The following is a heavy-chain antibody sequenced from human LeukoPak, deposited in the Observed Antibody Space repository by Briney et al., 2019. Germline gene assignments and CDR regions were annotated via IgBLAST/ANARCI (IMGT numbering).Heavy chain of an antibody. V-gene: IGHV3-23*01. CDR1: GFTYSSYA. Sequence: GGSLRLSCAASGFTYSSYAMSWVRQAPGKGLEWVSAISGSGGSTYYADSVKGRFTISRDNSKNTLYLQMNSLRAEDTAVYYCAKDLDCGYSYVGAFDIWGQGTMVTVSS. CDR3: AKDLDCGYSYVGAFDI. J-gene: IGHJ3*02. CDR2: ISGSGGST. D-gene: IGHD5-18*01.